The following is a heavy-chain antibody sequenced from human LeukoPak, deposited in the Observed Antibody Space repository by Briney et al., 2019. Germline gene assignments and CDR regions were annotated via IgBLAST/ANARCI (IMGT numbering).Heavy chain of an antibody. CDR2: ISGSGGST. D-gene: IGHD3-22*01. CDR3: AKHYDSRAYYCFDY. J-gene: IGHJ4*02. V-gene: IGHV3-23*01. Sequence: PGGSLRLSCAASGFTFSNYAMSWVRPAPGKGLEWVSFISGSGGSTDFADSVKGRLTISRDNSKNTLYLQMNSLRAEDTAVYYCAKHYDSRAYYCFDYWGQGALVTVSS. CDR1: GFTFSNYA.